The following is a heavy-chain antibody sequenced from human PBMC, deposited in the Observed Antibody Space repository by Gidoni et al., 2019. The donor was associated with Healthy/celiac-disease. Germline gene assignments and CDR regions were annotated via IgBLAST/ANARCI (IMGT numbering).Heavy chain of an antibody. CDR3: ARHTFPGYCSSTSCSSTGYYYGMDV. J-gene: IGHJ6*02. CDR2: IYPGDSDT. D-gene: IGHD2-2*01. V-gene: IGHV5-51*01. CDR1: GYRFTSYW. Sequence: EVQLVQSGAEVKKPGESLQLSCKGSGYRFTSYWPGCVRQTPGKGLEWMGIIYPGDSDTRYSPSFQGQVTISADKSISTAYLQWSSLKASDTAMYYCARHTFPGYCSSTSCSSTGYYYGMDVWGQGTTVTVSS.